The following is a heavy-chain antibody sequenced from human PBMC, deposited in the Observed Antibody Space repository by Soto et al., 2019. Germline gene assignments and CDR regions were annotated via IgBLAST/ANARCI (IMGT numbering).Heavy chain of an antibody. Sequence: SETLSLTCTVSDGSISSYYWIWIRQPAGKGLEWIGRIYTSGSTNYNPSLKSRVTMSVDTSKNQFSLKLSSVTAADTAVYYCASLVGATDYGMDVWGQGTTVTVSS. CDR3: ASLVGATDYGMDV. CDR2: IYTSGST. V-gene: IGHV4-4*07. J-gene: IGHJ6*02. CDR1: DGSISSYY. D-gene: IGHD1-26*01.